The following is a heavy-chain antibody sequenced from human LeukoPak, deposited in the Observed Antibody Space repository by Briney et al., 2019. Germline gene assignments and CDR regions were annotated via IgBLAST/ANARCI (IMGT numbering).Heavy chain of an antibody. Sequence: TGGSLRLSCAASGFTFSSYSMNWVRQAPGKGLEWVSSISSSSSYIYYADSVKGRFTISRDNAKNSLYLQMNSLRAEDTAVYYCARRHYYYYYTDVWGKGTTVTISS. J-gene: IGHJ6*03. V-gene: IGHV3-21*01. CDR2: ISSSSSYI. CDR1: GFTFSSYS. CDR3: ARRHYYYYYTDV.